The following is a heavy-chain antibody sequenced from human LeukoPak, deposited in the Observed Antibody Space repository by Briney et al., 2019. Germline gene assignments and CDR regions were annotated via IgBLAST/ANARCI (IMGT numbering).Heavy chain of an antibody. CDR3: AAFLYSSSWYYFDY. D-gene: IGHD6-13*01. V-gene: IGHV4-39*01. CDR1: GGSISSSSYY. Sequence: SETLSLTCTVPGGSISSSSYYWGWIRQPPGKGLEWIGSIYYSGSTYYNPSLKSRVTISVDTSKNQFSLKLSSVTAADTAVYYCAAFLYSSSWYYFDYWGQGTLVTVSS. J-gene: IGHJ4*02. CDR2: IYYSGST.